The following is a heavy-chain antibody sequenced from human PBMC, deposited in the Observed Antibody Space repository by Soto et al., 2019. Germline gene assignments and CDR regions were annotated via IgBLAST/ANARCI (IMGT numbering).Heavy chain of an antibody. J-gene: IGHJ6*02. CDR2: IRSIGSTI. V-gene: IGHV3-48*03. CDR3: ARDSYSPVAYYEFWSGRVRTRYGMDV. D-gene: IGHD3-3*01. CDR1: GCPFSSSE. Sequence: GGSLRLSCAASGCPFSSSEMNWVRPAPGTGLAWVSYIRSIGSTIYYADSVKGRFTISRDNAKNSLSLQMKSLRAEDTAVYYCARDSYSPVAYYEFWSGRVRTRYGMDVWGQGTTVTVSS.